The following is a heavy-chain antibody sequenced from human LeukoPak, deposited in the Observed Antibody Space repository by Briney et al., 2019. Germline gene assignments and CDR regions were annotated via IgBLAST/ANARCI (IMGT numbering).Heavy chain of an antibody. Sequence: GGSLRLSCAASGFTFSSYAMSWVRQAPGKGLEWVSAISGSGGSTYYADSVKGRFTISRDNSKNTLYLQMSSLRAEDTAVYYCAKDNDFWSGYNTPRFDPWGQGTLVTVSS. CDR1: GFTFSSYA. D-gene: IGHD3-3*01. J-gene: IGHJ5*02. V-gene: IGHV3-23*01. CDR2: ISGSGGST. CDR3: AKDNDFWSGYNTPRFDP.